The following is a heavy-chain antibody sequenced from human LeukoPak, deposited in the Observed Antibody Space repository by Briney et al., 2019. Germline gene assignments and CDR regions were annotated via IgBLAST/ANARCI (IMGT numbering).Heavy chain of an antibody. V-gene: IGHV3-21*01. J-gene: IGHJ4*02. CDR3: ATTPERGSFYFDY. CDR1: GFTFSSYS. CDR2: ISSSSSYI. D-gene: IGHD1-26*01. Sequence: PGGSLRLSCAASGFTFSSYSMNWVRQAPGKGLEWVSSISSSSSYIYYADSVKGRFTISRDNAKNSLYLQMNSLRAEDTAVYYCATTPERGSFYFDYWGQGTLVTVSS.